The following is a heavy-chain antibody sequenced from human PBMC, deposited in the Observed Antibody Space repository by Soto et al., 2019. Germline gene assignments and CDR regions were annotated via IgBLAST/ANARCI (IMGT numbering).Heavy chain of an antibody. CDR3: AKRGSGSYYHEGDY. CDR2: ISGSGGST. J-gene: IGHJ4*02. V-gene: IGHV3-23*01. CDR1: GLTFSSYA. D-gene: IGHD3-10*01. Sequence: GGSLRLSCAASGLTFSSYAMSWVRQAPGKGLEWVSAISGSGGSTYYADSVKGRFTISRDNSKNTLYLQMNSLRAEDTAVYYCAKRGSGSYYHEGDYWGQGTLVTVSS.